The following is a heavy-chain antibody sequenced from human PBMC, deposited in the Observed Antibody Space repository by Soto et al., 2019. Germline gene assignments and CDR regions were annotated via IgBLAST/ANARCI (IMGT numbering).Heavy chain of an antibody. CDR3: ARSRPGDYSGSYQGGIDY. Sequence: GGSLRLSCAASGFTFRSYAMHWVRQAPGKGLEWVAVISYDGSNKYYADSVKGRFTISRDNSKNTLYLQMNSLRAEDTAVYYCARSRPGDYSGSYQGGIDYWGQGTLVTVSS. CDR1: GFTFRSYA. J-gene: IGHJ4*02. V-gene: IGHV3-30-3*01. D-gene: IGHD1-26*01. CDR2: ISYDGSNK.